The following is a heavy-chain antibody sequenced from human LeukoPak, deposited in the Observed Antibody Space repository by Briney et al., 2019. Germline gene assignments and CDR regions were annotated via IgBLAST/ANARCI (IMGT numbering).Heavy chain of an antibody. J-gene: IGHJ4*02. Sequence: PGGSLRLSCAASGFTFSSYSMNWVRQAPGKGLEWVSSISSSSSYIYYADSVKGRFTISRDNAQNSLYLQMNSLRAEGTAVYYCARDSSILWPHWGQGTLVTVSS. CDR2: ISSSSSYI. D-gene: IGHD3-10*01. CDR3: ARDSSILWPH. V-gene: IGHV3-21*01. CDR1: GFTFSSYS.